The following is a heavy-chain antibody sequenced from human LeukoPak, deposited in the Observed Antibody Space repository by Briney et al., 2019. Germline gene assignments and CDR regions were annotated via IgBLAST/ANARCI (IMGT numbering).Heavy chain of an antibody. V-gene: IGHV4-34*01. Sequence: SETLSLTCAVYGGSFSGYYWSWIRQPPGKGLEWIGETNHSGSTNYNPSLKSRVTISVDTSKNQFSLKLSSVTAADTAVYYCASLPAAGTPYYYYYYGMDVWGQGTTVTVSS. CDR2: TNHSGST. D-gene: IGHD6-13*01. J-gene: IGHJ6*02. CDR1: GGSFSGYY. CDR3: ASLPAAGTPYYYYYYGMDV.